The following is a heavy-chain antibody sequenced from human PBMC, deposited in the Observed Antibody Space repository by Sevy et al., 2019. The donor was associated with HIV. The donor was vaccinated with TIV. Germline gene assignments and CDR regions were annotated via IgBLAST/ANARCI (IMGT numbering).Heavy chain of an antibody. CDR3: ARDRWHYYGSGSISPLDL. Sequence: GGSLRLSCAASGFTFSIYWMTWVRQAPGKGMEWVANIKQDGSEKYYVDSVKGRFTISRDNAKNSLHLQMSSLRSEDTAVYYCARDRWHYYGSGSISPLDLWGQGTLVTVSS. D-gene: IGHD3-10*01. V-gene: IGHV3-7*01. J-gene: IGHJ5*02. CDR2: IKQDGSEK. CDR1: GFTFSIYW.